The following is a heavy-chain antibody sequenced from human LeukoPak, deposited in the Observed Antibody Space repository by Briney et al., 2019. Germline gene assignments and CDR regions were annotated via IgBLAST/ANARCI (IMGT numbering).Heavy chain of an antibody. CDR1: GGSINSYY. D-gene: IGHD1-26*01. J-gene: IGHJ4*02. Sequence: SETLSLTCTVSGGSINSYYWSWIRQPAGKGLEWIGRIYSSGSTNYNPSLNGRVTISLDTSKNQFSLRLNSVTAADTAVYYCARGGASSRYFDYWGQGTLVTVSS. CDR3: ARGGASSRYFDY. CDR2: IYSSGST. V-gene: IGHV4-4*07.